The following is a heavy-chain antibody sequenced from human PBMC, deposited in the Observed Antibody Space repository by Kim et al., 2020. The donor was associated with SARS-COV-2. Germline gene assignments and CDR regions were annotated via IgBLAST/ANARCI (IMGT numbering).Heavy chain of an antibody. Sequence: ASVKVSCKASGYTFTSYAFHWVHQAPGQRLEWMGWIDADNGNTKYSQRFQGRVTITRDTSANTAYMELSSLTSEDTAVYYCARNEDYWGQGTLVTVSS. V-gene: IGHV1-3*01. CDR3: ARNEDY. J-gene: IGHJ4*02. CDR1: GYTFTSYA. CDR2: IDADNGNT.